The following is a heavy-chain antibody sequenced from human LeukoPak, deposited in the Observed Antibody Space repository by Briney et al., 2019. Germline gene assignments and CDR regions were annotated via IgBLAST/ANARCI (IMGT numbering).Heavy chain of an antibody. CDR2: IIPIFGTA. D-gene: IGHD2-21*02. V-gene: IGHV1-69*05. CDR3: ARSPVEIAYCGGDCYIGY. CDR1: GGTLSSYA. Sequence: SVKVSCKASGGTLSSYAISWVRQAPGQGLEWMGGIIPIFGTANYAQKFQGRVTITTDESTSTAYMELSSLRSEDTAVYYCARSPVEIAYCGGDCYIGYWGQGTLVTVSS. J-gene: IGHJ4*02.